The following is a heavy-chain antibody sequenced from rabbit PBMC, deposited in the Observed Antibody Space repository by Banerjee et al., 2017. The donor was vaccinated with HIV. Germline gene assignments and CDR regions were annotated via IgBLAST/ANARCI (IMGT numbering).Heavy chain of an antibody. Sequence: QEQLVESGGGLVQPGGSLKLSCKASGFDFSSYGVSWVRQAPGKGLEWIGYIDPIFGSTSYENGVNGRFTVTSHNAQNTLYLQLNSLTAADTATYFCVRFASSSGYLAYYFNLWGPGTLVTVS. J-gene: IGHJ4*01. CDR3: VRFASSSGYLAYYFNL. V-gene: IGHV1S47*01. CDR2: IDPIFGST. CDR1: GFDFSSYG. D-gene: IGHD1-1*01.